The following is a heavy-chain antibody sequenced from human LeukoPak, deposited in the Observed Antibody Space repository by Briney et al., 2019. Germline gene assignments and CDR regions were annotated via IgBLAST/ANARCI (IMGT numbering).Heavy chain of an antibody. D-gene: IGHD3-22*01. J-gene: IGHJ3*02. Sequence: GESLKLSCKGSGYRFTSYWIGWARQMPGKGLEWMGLIYPGDSDTRYSPSFQGQVTISADKSISTAYLQWSSLKASDTAVYYCARRYSSGYYSDDAFDIWGQGTMVTVSS. V-gene: IGHV5-51*01. CDR2: IYPGDSDT. CDR3: ARRYSSGYYSDDAFDI. CDR1: GYRFTSYW.